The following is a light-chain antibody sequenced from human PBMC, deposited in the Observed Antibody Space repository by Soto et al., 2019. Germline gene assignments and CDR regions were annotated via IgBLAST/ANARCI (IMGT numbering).Light chain of an antibody. V-gene: IGLV1-44*01. J-gene: IGLJ2*01. CDR2: SNN. CDR3: AAWDDSLNVLV. Sequence: QSVLTQLPSVSGTPGQRVNMSCSGSSSNIGSKSVSWYQHLPQTAPKLLIYSNNQRPSGVPGRFSGSKSGTSASLAISGLQSDDETQYYCAAWDDSLNVLVFGGGTQLTVL. CDR1: SSNIGSKS.